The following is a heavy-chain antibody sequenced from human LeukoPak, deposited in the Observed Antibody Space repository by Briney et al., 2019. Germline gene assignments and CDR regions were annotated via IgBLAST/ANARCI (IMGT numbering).Heavy chain of an antibody. J-gene: IGHJ4*02. Sequence: GRSLRLSCAASGFTFSNYAMHWVRQAPGKGLEWVSAISDGGGTTYYADSVQGRFTISRDYSKNTLFLQMNSLRADDTAVYYCAKVGTGDLFRALDYWGQGTLVTVSS. D-gene: IGHD1-14*01. CDR3: AKVGTGDLFRALDY. CDR2: ISDGGGTT. V-gene: IGHV3-23*01. CDR1: GFTFSNYA.